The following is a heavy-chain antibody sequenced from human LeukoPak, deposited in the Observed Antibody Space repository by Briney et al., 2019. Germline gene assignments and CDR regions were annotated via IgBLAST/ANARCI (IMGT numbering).Heavy chain of an antibody. CDR1: GGSISSSSYY. CDR3: ARYRYSSGWPNWFDP. J-gene: IGHJ5*02. V-gene: IGHV4-39*02. D-gene: IGHD6-19*01. CDR2: IYSSGST. Sequence: PSETLSLTCTVSGGSISSSSYYWGWIRQPPGKGLEWIGSIYSSGSTYYNPSLKSRVTLSVDTSKNHFSLRLSSVTGADTAVYYCARYRYSSGWPNWFDPWGQGTLVIVSS.